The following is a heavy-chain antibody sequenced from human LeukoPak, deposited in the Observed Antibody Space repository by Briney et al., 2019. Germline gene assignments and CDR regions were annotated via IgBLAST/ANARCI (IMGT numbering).Heavy chain of an antibody. Sequence: GASVTVSCKASGYTFTSYHMHWVRQAPGQGLEWMGRIIPIFGTANYAQKFQGRVTITADESTSTAYMELSSLRSEDTAVYYCASGSTTNYYDSSGYLTPRYYFDYWGQGTLVTVSS. CDR3: ASGSTTNYYDSSGYLTPRYYFDY. D-gene: IGHD3-22*01. CDR1: GYTFTSYH. CDR2: IIPIFGTA. V-gene: IGHV1-69*13. J-gene: IGHJ4*02.